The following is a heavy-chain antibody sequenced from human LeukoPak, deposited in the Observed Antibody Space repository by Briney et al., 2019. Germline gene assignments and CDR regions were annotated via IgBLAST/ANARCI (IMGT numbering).Heavy chain of an antibody. CDR3: ATMITFGGPLDY. CDR1: GGSISSSSYY. V-gene: IGHV4-39*01. J-gene: IGHJ4*02. CDR2: IYYSGST. Sequence: PSETLSLTCTVSGGSISSSSYYWGWIRQPPGKGLEWIGSIYYSGSTYYNPSLKSRVTISVDTSKNQFSLKLSSVTAADTAVYYCATMITFGGPLDYWGQGTLVTVSS. D-gene: IGHD3-16*01.